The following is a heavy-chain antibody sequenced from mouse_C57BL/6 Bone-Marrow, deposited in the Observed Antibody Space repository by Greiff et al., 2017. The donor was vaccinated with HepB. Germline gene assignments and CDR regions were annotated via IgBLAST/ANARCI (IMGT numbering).Heavy chain of an antibody. Sequence: VQLQESGAELVRPGTSVKVSCKASGYAFTNYLIEWVKQRPGQGLEWIGVINPGSGCTNYNEKFKGKATLTADKSSSTAYMQLSSLTSEDSAVYFCARSDDGYYEAYWGQGTLVTVSA. CDR2: INPGSGCT. D-gene: IGHD2-3*01. CDR3: ARSDDGYYEAY. CDR1: GYAFTNYL. V-gene: IGHV1-54*01. J-gene: IGHJ3*01.